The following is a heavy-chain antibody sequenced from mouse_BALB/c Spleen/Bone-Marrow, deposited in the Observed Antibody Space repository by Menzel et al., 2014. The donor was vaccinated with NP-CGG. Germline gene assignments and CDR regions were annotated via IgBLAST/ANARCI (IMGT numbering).Heavy chain of an antibody. Sequence: QLQQSGAELVKPGASVKLSCTVSGFNIKDTYMHWVKQRPEQGLEWIGRIDPANGNTKYDPKFQGKATITADTSSNTAYLQLSSLTSEDTAVYYCARWEYYAMDYWGRGTSVTVSS. D-gene: IGHD4-1*01. J-gene: IGHJ4*01. V-gene: IGHV14-3*02. CDR1: GFNIKDTY. CDR3: ARWEYYAMDY. CDR2: IDPANGNT.